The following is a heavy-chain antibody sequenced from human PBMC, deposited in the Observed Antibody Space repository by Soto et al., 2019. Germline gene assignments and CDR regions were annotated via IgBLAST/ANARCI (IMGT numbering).Heavy chain of an antibody. CDR3: ARDRGDRSEYYFDY. CDR1: GYTYNSYH. D-gene: IGHD2-21*02. V-gene: IGHV1-46*02. CDR2: INPSGGST. Sequence: GPSLTVSCKQSGYTYNSYHIHWVRQAHGQGLEWMGIINPSGGSTSYAQKFQGRVTMTRDTSTSTVYMELSSLRSEDTAVYYCARDRGDRSEYYFDYWGQGTLVTVSS. J-gene: IGHJ4*02.